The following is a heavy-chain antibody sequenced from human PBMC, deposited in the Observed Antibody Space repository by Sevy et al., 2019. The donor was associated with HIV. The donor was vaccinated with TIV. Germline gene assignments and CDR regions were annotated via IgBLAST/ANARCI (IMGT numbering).Heavy chain of an antibody. CDR2: ISSSGSTI. CDR1: GFTFSSYE. Sequence: GESLKISCAASGFTFSSYEMNWVRQAPGKGLEWVSYISSSGSTIYYADSVKGRFIISRDNAKNSLYLQMNSLRAEDTAVYYCARDDRGYSGYDRGNFDYWGQGTLVTVSS. V-gene: IGHV3-48*03. CDR3: ARDDRGYSGYDRGNFDY. J-gene: IGHJ4*02. D-gene: IGHD5-12*01.